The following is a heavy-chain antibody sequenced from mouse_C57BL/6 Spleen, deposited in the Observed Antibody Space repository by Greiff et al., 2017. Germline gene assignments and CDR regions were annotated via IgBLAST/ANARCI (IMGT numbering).Heavy chain of an antibody. V-gene: IGHV1-82*01. CDR2: LYPGDGDT. J-gene: IGHJ2*01. CDR3: ARWSFDY. Sequence: QVQLQQSGPELVKPGASVKISCKASGYAFSSSWMNWVKQRPGKGLEWIGRLYPGDGDTNYNGKFKGKATLTADKSSSTDYMQLSSLTSEDSAVEFCARWSFDYWGQGTTLTVSA. CDR1: GYAFSSSW.